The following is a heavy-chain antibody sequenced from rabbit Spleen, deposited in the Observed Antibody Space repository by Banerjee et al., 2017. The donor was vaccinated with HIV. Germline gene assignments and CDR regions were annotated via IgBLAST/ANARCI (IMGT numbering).Heavy chain of an antibody. CDR1: GIDFSSWYY. D-gene: IGHD1-1*01. J-gene: IGHJ2*01. Sequence: QEQLVESGGGLVKPGGTLTLTCKVSGIDFSSWYYMCWVRQAPGKGLELIACIAGSSSGFTYSATWAKGRFTCSKTSSTTVTLQMTSLTAADTATYFCARNYVNAFDPWGPGTLVTVS. CDR2: IAGSSSGFT. CDR3: ARNYVNAFDP. V-gene: IGHV1S45*01.